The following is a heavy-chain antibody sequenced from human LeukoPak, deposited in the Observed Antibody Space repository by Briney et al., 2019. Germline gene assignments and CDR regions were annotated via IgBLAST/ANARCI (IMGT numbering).Heavy chain of an antibody. V-gene: IGHV3-30-3*01. CDR2: ISYDGSNK. Sequence: GGSLRLSCAASGFTFSSYAMHWVRQAPGKGLEWVAVISYDGSNKYYADSVKGRFTISRDNSKNTLYLQMNSLRAEDTAVYYCARAHLRYCSSTSCYTAGEYFQHWGQGTLVTVSS. D-gene: IGHD2-2*02. CDR1: GFTFSSYA. CDR3: ARAHLRYCSSTSCYTAGEYFQH. J-gene: IGHJ1*01.